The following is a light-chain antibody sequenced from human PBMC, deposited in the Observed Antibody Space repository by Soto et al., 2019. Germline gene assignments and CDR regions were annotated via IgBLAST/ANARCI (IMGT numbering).Light chain of an antibody. V-gene: IGKV4-1*01. CDR1: QSVLYSSNNKNY. CDR3: QQYYSPPLT. CDR2: GAS. Sequence: DIVMTPAPRSLDESLAECSPNHCKTSQSVLYSSNNKNYLAWYQQKPGQPPKLLSYGASTRESGVPDRFSGSGSGTDFALTISSLEGGHGAVSYCQQYYSPPLTFGGGTKVDIK. J-gene: IGKJ4*01.